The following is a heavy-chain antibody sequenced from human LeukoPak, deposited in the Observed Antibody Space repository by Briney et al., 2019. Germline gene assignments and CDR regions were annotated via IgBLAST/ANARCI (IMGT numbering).Heavy chain of an antibody. V-gene: IGHV3-11*06. CDR3: ARHSEAESGGSYFDY. CDR1: GFTFSDYY. J-gene: IGHJ4*02. CDR2: ISSSSSYT. D-gene: IGHD1-26*01. Sequence: GGSLRLSCAASGFTFSDYYMSWIRQAPGKGLEWVSYISSSSSYTNYADSVKGRFTISRDNAKNSLYLQMNSLRAEDTAVYYCARHSEAESGGSYFDYWGQGTLVTVSS.